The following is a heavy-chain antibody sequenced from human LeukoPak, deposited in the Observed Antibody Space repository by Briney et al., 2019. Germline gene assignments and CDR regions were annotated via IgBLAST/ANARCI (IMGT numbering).Heavy chain of an antibody. J-gene: IGHJ4*02. CDR2: ISSSSSTI. Sequence: PGGSLRLSCAASGFTFSSYSMNWVRQAPGKGLEWVSYISSSSSTIYYADSVKGRFTISRDNAKNSLYLQMNSLRAEDTAVYYCAKFRGVVVVAATPLFFDYWGQGTLVTVSS. D-gene: IGHD2-15*01. CDR3: AKFRGVVVVAATPLFFDY. V-gene: IGHV3-48*01. CDR1: GFTFSSYS.